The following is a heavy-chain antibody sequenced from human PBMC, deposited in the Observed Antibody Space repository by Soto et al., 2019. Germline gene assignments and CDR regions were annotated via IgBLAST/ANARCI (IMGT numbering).Heavy chain of an antibody. V-gene: IGHV1-46*01. D-gene: IGHD5-12*01. CDR1: GGTFSSYY. CDR3: ARDRRMATRYGFRPNNGMDV. CDR2: LNPSGGST. J-gene: IGHJ6*02. Sequence: ASVKVSCKASGGTFSSYYMHWVRQAPGQGLEWMGILNPSGGSTSYAQKFQGRVNMTRDTSTSTVYMELSSLRSEDTAVYYCARDRRMATRYGFRPNNGMDVWGQGTTVTVSS.